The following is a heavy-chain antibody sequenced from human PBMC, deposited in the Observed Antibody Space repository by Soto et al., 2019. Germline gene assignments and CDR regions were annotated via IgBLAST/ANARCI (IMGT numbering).Heavy chain of an antibody. J-gene: IGHJ4*02. V-gene: IGHV1-3*01. CDR1: GYSFTSYA. D-gene: IGHD3-3*01. CDR3: ASTPPTIFGVVKTKLDY. CDR2: INAGNGNT. Sequence: ASVKVSCEASGYSFTSYAMHWVRQAPGQRLEWMGWINAGNGNTKYSQKFQGRVTITRDTSASTAYMELSSLRSEDTAVYYCASTPPTIFGVVKTKLDYWGQGTLVTVSS.